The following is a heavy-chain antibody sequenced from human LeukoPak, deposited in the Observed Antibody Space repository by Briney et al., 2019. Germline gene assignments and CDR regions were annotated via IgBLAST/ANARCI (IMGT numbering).Heavy chain of an antibody. CDR2: ISSSSSYI. Sequence: GGSLRLSCAASGFTFSSYSMNWVRQAPGKGLEWVSSISSSSSYIYYADSVKGRFTISRDNAKNSLYLQMNSLRAEDTAVYYCARGGSASGAPSSFDYWGQGTQVTVSS. D-gene: IGHD1-26*01. CDR3: ARGGSASGAPSSFDY. V-gene: IGHV3-21*01. CDR1: GFTFSSYS. J-gene: IGHJ4*02.